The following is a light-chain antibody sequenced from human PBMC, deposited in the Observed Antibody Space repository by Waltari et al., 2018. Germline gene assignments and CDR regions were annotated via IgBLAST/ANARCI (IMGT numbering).Light chain of an antibody. CDR3: CSYTSSSVPYV. Sequence: QSALTQPASVSGAPGQSIAISCTGTLSYVAVSNSVPGYQQHPGKAPKPRLYAGTNRPSGVSNRCSGSKSGNTASLTISGLQAEDEADYYCCSYTSSSVPYVFGPGTKVTVL. J-gene: IGLJ1*01. CDR1: LSYVAVSNS. V-gene: IGLV2-14*01. CDR2: AGT.